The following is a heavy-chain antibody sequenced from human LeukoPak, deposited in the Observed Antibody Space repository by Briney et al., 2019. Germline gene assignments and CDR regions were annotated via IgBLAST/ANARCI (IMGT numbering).Heavy chain of an antibody. CDR1: GGSFSGYY. CDR3: AGSSGYYYASAFDI. J-gene: IGHJ3*02. D-gene: IGHD3-22*01. Sequence: PSETLSLTCAVYGGSFSGYYWSWIRQPPGKGLEWIGYIYYSGSTNYNPSLKSRVTISVDTSKNQFSLKLSSVTAADTAVYYCAGSSGYYYASAFDIWGQGTMGTVSS. CDR2: IYYSGST. V-gene: IGHV4-59*01.